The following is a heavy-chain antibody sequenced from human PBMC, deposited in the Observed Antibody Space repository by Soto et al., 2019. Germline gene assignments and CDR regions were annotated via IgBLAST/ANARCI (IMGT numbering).Heavy chain of an antibody. D-gene: IGHD2-2*01. J-gene: IGHJ4*02. V-gene: IGHV3-64D*08. CDR2: ISSNGGST. Sequence: PGGSLRLSCSASGFTFSSYAMHWVRQAPGKGLEYVSAISSNGGSTYYADSVKGRFTISRDNSKNTLYLQMSSLRAEDTAVYYCVKGEDIVVVPAASQFDYWGQGTLVTVSS. CDR1: GFTFSSYA. CDR3: VKGEDIVVVPAASQFDY.